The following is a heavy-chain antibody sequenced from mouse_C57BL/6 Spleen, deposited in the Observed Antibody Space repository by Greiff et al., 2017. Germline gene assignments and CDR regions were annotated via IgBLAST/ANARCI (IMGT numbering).Heavy chain of an antibody. CDR3: ATRAY. J-gene: IGHJ3*01. CDR2: ISYDGSN. V-gene: IGHV3-6*01. CDR1: GYSITSGYY. Sequence: EESGPGLAKPSQSLSLTCSVTGYSITSGYYWNWIRQFPGNKLEWMGYISYDGSNNYNPSLKNRISITRDTSKNQFFLKLNSVTTEYTATYYCATRAYWGQGTLVTVSA.